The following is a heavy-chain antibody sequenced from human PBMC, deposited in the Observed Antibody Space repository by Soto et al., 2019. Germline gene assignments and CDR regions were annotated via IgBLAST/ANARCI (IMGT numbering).Heavy chain of an antibody. J-gene: IGHJ4*02. CDR1: GYTFTSYD. CDR3: AREVIAAPAELDY. D-gene: IGHD2-2*01. V-gene: IGHV1-8*01. Sequence: ASVKVSCKASGYTFTSYDINWVRQATGQGLEWMGWMNPNSGNTGYAQKFQGRVTMTRNTSISTAYMELSSLRSEDTAVYYCAREVIAAPAELDYWGQGTLVTVSS. CDR2: MNPNSGNT.